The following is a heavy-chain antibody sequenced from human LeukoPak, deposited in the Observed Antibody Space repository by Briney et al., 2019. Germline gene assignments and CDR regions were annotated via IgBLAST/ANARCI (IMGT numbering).Heavy chain of an antibody. Sequence: GGSLRLSCAASGFTFSSYAMRWLRQAPGKGLEWVSAVSGSGGSTYYADSVKGRFTISRDNSKNTLYVTMNSARAEATAVYYCPAGATTYYYDSSGHWDQGTLVTVSS. J-gene: IGHJ4*02. V-gene: IGHV3-23*01. CDR3: PAGATTYYYDSSGH. CDR1: GFTFSSYA. D-gene: IGHD3-22*01. CDR2: VSGSGGST.